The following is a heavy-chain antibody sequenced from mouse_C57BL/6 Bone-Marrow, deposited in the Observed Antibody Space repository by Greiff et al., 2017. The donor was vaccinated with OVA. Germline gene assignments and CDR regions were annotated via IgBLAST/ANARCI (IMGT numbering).Heavy chain of an antibody. CDR3: ARDYYYGSSYYAY. D-gene: IGHD1-1*01. CDR2: IHPNSGST. J-gene: IGHJ3*01. Sequence: QVQLKQPGAELVKPGASVKLSCKASGYTFTSYWMHWVKQRPGQGLEWIGMIHPNSGSTNYNEKFKSKATLTVDKSSSTAYMQLSSLTSEDSAVYYCARDYYYGSSYYAYWGQGTLVTVSA. CDR1: GYTFTSYW. V-gene: IGHV1-64*01.